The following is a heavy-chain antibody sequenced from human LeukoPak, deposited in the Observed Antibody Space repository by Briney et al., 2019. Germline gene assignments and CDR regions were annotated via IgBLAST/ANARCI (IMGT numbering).Heavy chain of an antibody. CDR3: ARASFTFGGVIAYDY. CDR2: IKQDGSEK. V-gene: IGHV3-7*01. Sequence: PGGSLRLSCAASGFTFSSYWMSWVRQAPGKGLEWVANIKQDGSEKYYVDSVKGRFTISRDNAKNSLYLQMNSLRAEDTAVYYCARASFTFGGVIAYDYWGQGTLVTVSS. CDR1: GFTFSSYW. D-gene: IGHD3-16*02. J-gene: IGHJ4*02.